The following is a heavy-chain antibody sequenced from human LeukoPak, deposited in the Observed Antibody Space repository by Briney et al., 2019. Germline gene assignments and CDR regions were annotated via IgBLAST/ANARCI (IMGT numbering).Heavy chain of an antibody. CDR3: ARSIVVKTASYDAFDM. V-gene: IGHV3-21*01. CDR2: ISSSSNYI. J-gene: IGHJ3*02. D-gene: IGHD2-21*02. Sequence: GGSLRLPCAASGFAFSSYNMNWVRQAPGKGLEWVSIISSSSNYIYYADSVKGRFTISRDNAKKSLYLQMNSLRAEDTAVYYCARSIVVKTASYDAFDMWGQGTMVTASP. CDR1: GFAFSSYN.